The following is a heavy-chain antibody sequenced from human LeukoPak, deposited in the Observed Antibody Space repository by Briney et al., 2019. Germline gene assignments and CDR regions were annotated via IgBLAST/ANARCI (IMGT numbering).Heavy chain of an antibody. J-gene: IGHJ4*02. D-gene: IGHD1-26*01. CDR1: GFIFNNYA. CDR3: AKEGISGSYYYFDY. Sequence: PGGSLRLSCAGSGFIFNNYAMHWVRQAPGKGLEWVSGISWNSGSIGYADSVKGRFTISRDNAKNSLYLQMNSLRAEDTALYYCAKEGISGSYYYFDYWGQGTLVTVSS. CDR2: ISWNSGSI. V-gene: IGHV3-9*01.